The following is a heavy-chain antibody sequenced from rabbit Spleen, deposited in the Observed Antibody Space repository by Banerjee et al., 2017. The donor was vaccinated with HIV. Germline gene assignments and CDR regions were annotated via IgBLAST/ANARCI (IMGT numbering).Heavy chain of an antibody. CDR1: GFSLSSSYW. D-gene: IGHD8-1*01. V-gene: IGHV1S40*01. Sequence: QSLEESGGDLVKPGASLTLTCTVSGFSLSSSYWICWVRQAPGKGLEWIACIDTGSSGFTYSASWAKGRFTISKTSSTTVTLQMTSLTAADTATYFCARDSGSSFSSYGMDLWGPGTLVTVS. CDR3: ARDSGSSFSSYGMDL. J-gene: IGHJ6*01. CDR2: IDTGSSGFT.